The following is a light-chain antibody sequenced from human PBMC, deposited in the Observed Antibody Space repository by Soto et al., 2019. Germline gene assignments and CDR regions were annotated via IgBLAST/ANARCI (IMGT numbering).Light chain of an antibody. V-gene: IGLV1-40*01. CDR3: QSYDSSLRGYV. CDR2: GNN. J-gene: IGLJ1*01. CDR1: SSNIGAGND. Sequence: QAVVTQPPSVSGAPGQRVTISCTGGSSNIGAGNDAQWYQQLPGTAPKLLIFGNNNRPSGVPDPFSGSKSGTSASLAISGLQADVEADYYCQSYDSSLRGYVFGTGTKLTVL.